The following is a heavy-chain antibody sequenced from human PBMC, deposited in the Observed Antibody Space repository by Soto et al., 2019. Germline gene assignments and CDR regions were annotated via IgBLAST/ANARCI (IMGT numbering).Heavy chain of an antibody. J-gene: IGHJ4*02. Sequence: QVQLQQWGAGLLKPSETLSLTCAVYGGSFSGYYWSWIRQPPGKGREWIGESNNVGSTNYNPSLKSRVTMSVDPSKNQFSLRLTSVTAADTAVYYCARVLIAGVTTDWGQGTLVIVSS. V-gene: IGHV4-34*01. CDR2: SNNVGST. D-gene: IGHD5-18*01. CDR3: ARVLIAGVTTD. CDR1: GGSFSGYY.